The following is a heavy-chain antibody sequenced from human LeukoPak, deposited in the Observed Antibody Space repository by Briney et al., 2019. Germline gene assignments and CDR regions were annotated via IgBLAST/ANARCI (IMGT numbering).Heavy chain of an antibody. J-gene: IGHJ6*03. CDR2: IYHSGST. CDR1: GYSISSGYY. V-gene: IGHV4-38-2*01. D-gene: IGHD2-2*01. CDR3: ARRSVVPDNYYYYYMDV. Sequence: PSETLSLTCAVSGYSISSGYYWGWIRQPPGKGLEWIGSIYHSGSTHYNPSLKSRVTISVDTSKNQFSLKLSSVTAADTAVYYCARRSVVPDNYYYYYMDVWGKGTTVTVSS.